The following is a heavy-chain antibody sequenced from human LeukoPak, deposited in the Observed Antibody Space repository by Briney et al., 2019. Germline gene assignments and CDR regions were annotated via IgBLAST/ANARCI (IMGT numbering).Heavy chain of an antibody. CDR3: AREYYYGSGSYYNSWFDP. CDR1: GYTFTGYY. V-gene: IGHV1-2*02. CDR2: INPNSGGT. Sequence: ASVKVSCKASGYTFTGYYMHWVRQAPGQGLEWMGWINPNSGGTNYAQKFQGRVTMTRDTSISTAYMELSRLRSDDTAVYYCAREYYYGSGSYYNSWFDPWGQGTLVSVSS. J-gene: IGHJ5*01. D-gene: IGHD3-10*01.